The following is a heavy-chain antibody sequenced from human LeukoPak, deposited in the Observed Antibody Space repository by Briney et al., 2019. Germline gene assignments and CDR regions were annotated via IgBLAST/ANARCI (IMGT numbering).Heavy chain of an antibody. J-gene: IGHJ3*02. CDR3: ARTYCSSTSCSGAFDI. V-gene: IGHV1-69*04. Sequence: GASVKVSCKASGGTFSSYAISWVRQAPGQGLEWMGRIIPILGIANYAQKLQGRVTITADKSTSTAYMELSSLRSEDTAVYYCARTYCSSTSCSGAFDIWGQGTMVTVSS. D-gene: IGHD2-2*01. CDR1: GGTFSSYA. CDR2: IIPILGIA.